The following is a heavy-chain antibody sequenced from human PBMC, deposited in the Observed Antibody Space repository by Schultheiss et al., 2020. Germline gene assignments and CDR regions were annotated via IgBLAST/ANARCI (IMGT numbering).Heavy chain of an antibody. CDR1: GFTFSRYT. Sequence: GGSLRLSCAASGFTFSRYTLNWVRRAPGKGLEWVSSISAISTYKHYADSVKGRFTISRDNAKNSLYLEMNSLRAEDTAVYYCARDYGDYEGGFDYWGQGTLVTVSS. CDR3: ARDYGDYEGGFDY. J-gene: IGHJ4*02. CDR2: ISAISTYK. D-gene: IGHD4-17*01. V-gene: IGHV3-21*01.